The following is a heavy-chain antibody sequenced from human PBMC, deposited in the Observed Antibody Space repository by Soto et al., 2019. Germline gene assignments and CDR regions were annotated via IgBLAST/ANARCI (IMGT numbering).Heavy chain of an antibody. CDR1: GYTFTHYY. CDR2: INPGGGYT. V-gene: IGHV1-46*01. Sequence: QVQLVQSGAEVKKPGASVKVSCKTSGYTFTHYYMHWVRLAPGQGLEWMGVINPGGGYTTYAKKFQGRVTMTRDTSTSTVYMELSSLKSEDTAVYYCGREYFDSRGTPPGDWGQGTLVTVSS. D-gene: IGHD3-22*01. CDR3: GREYFDSRGTPPGD. J-gene: IGHJ4*02.